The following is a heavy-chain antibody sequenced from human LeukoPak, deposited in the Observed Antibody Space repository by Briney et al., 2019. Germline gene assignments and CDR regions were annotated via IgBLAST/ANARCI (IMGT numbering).Heavy chain of an antibody. D-gene: IGHD4-17*01. Sequence: SEPLSLTCAVSGDSISSGGYSWSWIRPPPGKGLEWIGYMYYRGSSYYNPSLKSRVTIEIDGSKNQLSLKLRFVTAADTAVYYCARRDSTTVTSNWFDPWGQGTLVTVSS. CDR1: GDSISSGGYS. CDR2: MYYRGSS. CDR3: ARRDSTTVTSNWFDP. J-gene: IGHJ5*02. V-gene: IGHV4-30-2*01.